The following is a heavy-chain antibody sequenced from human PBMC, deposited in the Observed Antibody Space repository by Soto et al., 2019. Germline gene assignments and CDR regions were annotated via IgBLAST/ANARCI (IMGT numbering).Heavy chain of an antibody. CDR2: IIPIFGTA. Sequence: QVQLVQSGAEGKKPGSSVKVSCKASVGTFSSYAISWVRQAPGQGLEWMGGIIPIFGTANYAQKFQGRVTITADKSTSTAYMELSSLRSEHTAVYYCAREITFPQYSSSSNAPEWGQGTLVTVSS. CDR1: VGTFSSYA. J-gene: IGHJ4*02. D-gene: IGHD6-6*01. CDR3: AREITFPQYSSSSNAPE. V-gene: IGHV1-69*06.